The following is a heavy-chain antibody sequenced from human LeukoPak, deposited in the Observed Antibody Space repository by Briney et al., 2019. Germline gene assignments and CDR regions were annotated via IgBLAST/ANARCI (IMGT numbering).Heavy chain of an antibody. CDR2: IHSSGYT. Sequence: SQTLSLTCTVSGGSISGNYWSWIRQPPGQGLEWIAYIHSSGYTNYNPYLQRRVTISVDTSKNQFSLKVASVTAADTAIYYCAQRQGPTSGSYDYFDPWGPGAPVTVSS. J-gene: IGHJ5*02. V-gene: IGHV4-4*09. CDR3: AQRQGPTSGSYDYFDP. D-gene: IGHD1-26*01. CDR1: GGSISGNY.